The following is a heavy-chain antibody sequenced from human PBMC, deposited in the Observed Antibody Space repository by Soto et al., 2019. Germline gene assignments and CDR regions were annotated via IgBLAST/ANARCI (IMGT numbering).Heavy chain of an antibody. V-gene: IGHV4-39*01. D-gene: IGHD2-15*01. Sequence: SETLSLTCTVSGGSISSSSYYWGWIRQPPGKGLEWIGSIYYSGSTYYNPSLKSRVTISVDTSKNQFSLKLSSVTAADTAVYYCARTVVAAPNYYMDVWGKGTTVTVSS. J-gene: IGHJ6*03. CDR1: GGSISSSSYY. CDR3: ARTVVAAPNYYMDV. CDR2: IYYSGST.